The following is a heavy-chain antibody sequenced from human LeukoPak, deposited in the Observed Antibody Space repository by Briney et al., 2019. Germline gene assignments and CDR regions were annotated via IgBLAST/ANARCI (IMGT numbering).Heavy chain of an antibody. CDR2: ISYDGSNK. Sequence: PGRSLRLSCAASGFTFSSYGMHWVRQAPGKGLEWVAVISYDGSNKYYADSVKGRFTISRDDSKNTLHLQMDSLRVEDTAIYYCAKDPVVFHGGSGWHHFDYWGLGTLVTVSS. D-gene: IGHD6-19*01. CDR1: GFTFSSYG. J-gene: IGHJ4*02. CDR3: AKDPVVFHGGSGWHHFDY. V-gene: IGHV3-30*18.